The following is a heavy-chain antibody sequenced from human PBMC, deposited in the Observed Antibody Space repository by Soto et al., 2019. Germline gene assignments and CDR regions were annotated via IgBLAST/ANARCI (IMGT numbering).Heavy chain of an antibody. CDR2: ISYSGNT. CDR1: GGSMSGSTYY. CDR3: ARQYGSGSYYPFDY. J-gene: IGHJ4*02. Sequence: TSETLSLTCSVSGGSMSGSTYYWGWIRQPPGQGLEWIGDISYSGNTYYNPSLKSRITISVDTSRNQFSVKLSSVTAADTAVYYCARQYGSGSYYPFDYWGQGRLVTVSS. V-gene: IGHV4-39*01. D-gene: IGHD3-10*01.